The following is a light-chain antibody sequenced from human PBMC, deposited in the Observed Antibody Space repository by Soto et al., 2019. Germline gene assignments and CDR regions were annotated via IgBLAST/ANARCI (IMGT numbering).Light chain of an antibody. Sequence: QSALTQPASVSGSPGQSITISCTGTSSDVGGHNHVSWYQQYPGKAPKLIIYELSNRPSGISNRFSGSKSGNTASLTISGLQTEDEADYYCSSYTSSSTLLYVFGTGTKLTVL. CDR1: SSDVGGHNH. V-gene: IGLV2-14*01. CDR2: ELS. CDR3: SSYTSSSTLLYV. J-gene: IGLJ1*01.